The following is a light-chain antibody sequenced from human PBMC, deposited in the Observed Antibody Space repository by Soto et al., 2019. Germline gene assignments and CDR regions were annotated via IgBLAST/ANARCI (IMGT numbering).Light chain of an antibody. J-gene: IGKJ1*01. CDR2: GAS. CDR1: QSVSSSY. Sequence: EIVLTQSPGTLSLSPGERATLSCRASQSVSSSYLAWYQQKPGQAPRLLIYGASSRATGIPDRFSGSGSGTDLTLTISILEPEDFAVYYCQHYGSSPRWTVGQGTKVEIK. CDR3: QHYGSSPRWT. V-gene: IGKV3-20*01.